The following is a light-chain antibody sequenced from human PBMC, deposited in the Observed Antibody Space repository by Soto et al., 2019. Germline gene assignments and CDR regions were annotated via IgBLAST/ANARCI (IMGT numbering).Light chain of an antibody. CDR1: SSDVGAYNY. Sequence: QSALTQPASVSGSPGQSITISCTGTSSDVGAYNYVSWYQQYPGKAPQLMIYEVTNRPSGVSNRFSGSKSGNTASLTISGLQAEEEADYYGSSYADSSTPGVFGTG. CDR2: EVT. CDR3: SSYADSSTPGV. J-gene: IGLJ1*01. V-gene: IGLV2-14*01.